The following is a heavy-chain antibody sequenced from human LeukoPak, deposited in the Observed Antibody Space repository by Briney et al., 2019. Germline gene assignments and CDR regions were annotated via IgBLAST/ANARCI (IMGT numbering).Heavy chain of an antibody. Sequence: GGSLRLSCAASGFTFSSYGMHWVRQAPGKGLEWVAVIWYDGSNKYYADSVKSRFTISRDNSKNTLYLQMNSLRAEDTAVYYCARDGPSGSYDAFDIWGQGTMVTVSS. V-gene: IGHV3-33*01. CDR3: ARDGPSGSYDAFDI. CDR2: IWYDGSNK. CDR1: GFTFSSYG. J-gene: IGHJ3*02. D-gene: IGHD1-26*01.